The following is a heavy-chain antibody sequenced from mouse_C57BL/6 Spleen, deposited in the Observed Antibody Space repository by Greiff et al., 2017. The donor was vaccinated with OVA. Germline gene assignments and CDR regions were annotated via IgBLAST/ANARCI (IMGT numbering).Heavy chain of an antibody. V-gene: IGHV14-1*01. CDR2: IDPEDGDT. J-gene: IGHJ3*01. CDR3: TTPHYYGSSPFAY. CDR1: GFNIKDYY. Sequence: EVKLMESGAELVRPGASVKLSCTASGFNIKDYYMHWVKQRPEQGLEWIGRIDPEDGDTEYAPKFQGKATMTADTSSNTAYLQLSSLTSEDTAVYYCTTPHYYGSSPFAYWGQGSLVTVSA. D-gene: IGHD1-1*01.